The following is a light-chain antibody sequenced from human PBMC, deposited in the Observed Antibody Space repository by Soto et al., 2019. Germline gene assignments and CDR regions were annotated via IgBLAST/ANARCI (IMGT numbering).Light chain of an antibody. Sequence: DIQMTQSPSTLSASVGDRVTITCRASQTISSSLAWYQHKPGKAPKLLIFDASTLKTGVTSRVSGGGVETEFTLTIVGLQPDDFANYYCQQHNDYTAVTFGQGTKLEIK. J-gene: IGKJ2*01. CDR2: DAS. V-gene: IGKV1-5*01. CDR1: QTISSS. CDR3: QQHNDYTAVT.